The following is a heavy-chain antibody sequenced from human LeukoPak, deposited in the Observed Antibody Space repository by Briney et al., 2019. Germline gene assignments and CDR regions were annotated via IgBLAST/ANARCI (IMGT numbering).Heavy chain of an antibody. J-gene: IGHJ4*02. Sequence: SETLSLTCTVSGGAISSYYWSWIRQPPGKGLEWIGYIYYSGGTKYNPSLMSRVTISVDRAQSQFSLSLSSATAADTAVYYCARVGLYDSSGYYMDSWGQGTLVIVSS. CDR3: ARVGLYDSSGYYMDS. CDR2: IYYSGGT. V-gene: IGHV4-59*01. D-gene: IGHD3-22*01. CDR1: GGAISSYY.